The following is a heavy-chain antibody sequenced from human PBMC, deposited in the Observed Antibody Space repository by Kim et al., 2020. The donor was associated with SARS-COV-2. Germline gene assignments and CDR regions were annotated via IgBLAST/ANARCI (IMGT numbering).Heavy chain of an antibody. CDR2: INAGNGNT. CDR3: ARDAREVVAATTYYYYGMDV. Sequence: ASVKVSCKASGYTFTSYAMHWVRQAPGQRLEWMGWINAGNGNTKYSQKFQGRVTITRDTSASTAYMELSSLRSEDTAVYYCARDAREVVAATTYYYYGMDVWGQGTTVTVSS. D-gene: IGHD2-15*01. J-gene: IGHJ6*02. CDR1: GYTFTSYA. V-gene: IGHV1-3*01.